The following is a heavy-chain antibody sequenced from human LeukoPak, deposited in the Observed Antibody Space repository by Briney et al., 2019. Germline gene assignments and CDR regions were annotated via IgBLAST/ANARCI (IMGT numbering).Heavy chain of an antibody. V-gene: IGHV4-34*01. CDR1: GGSFSGYY. Sequence: SKTLSLTCAVYGGSFSGYYWSWIRQPPGKGLEWIGEINHSGSTNYNPSLKSRVTISVDTSKNQFSLKLSSVTAADTAVYYCARDPRGITIFGVGDGGPTNFDYWGQGTLVTVSS. J-gene: IGHJ4*02. CDR3: ARDPRGITIFGVGDGGPTNFDY. D-gene: IGHD3-3*01. CDR2: INHSGST.